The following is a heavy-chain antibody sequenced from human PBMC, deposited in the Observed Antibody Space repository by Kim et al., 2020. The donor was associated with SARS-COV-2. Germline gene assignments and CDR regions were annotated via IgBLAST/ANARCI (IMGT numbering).Heavy chain of an antibody. V-gene: IGHV4-59*01. CDR1: GGSISSYY. CDR3: ASRLEGSYSHWYFDL. J-gene: IGHJ2*01. D-gene: IGHD3-10*01. Sequence: SETLSLTCTVSGGSISSYYWSWIRQPPGKGLEWIGYIYYSGSTNYNPSLKSRVTISVDTSKNQFSLKLSSGTAADTAVYYCASRLEGSYSHWYFDLWGRGTLVTVSS. CDR2: IYYSGST.